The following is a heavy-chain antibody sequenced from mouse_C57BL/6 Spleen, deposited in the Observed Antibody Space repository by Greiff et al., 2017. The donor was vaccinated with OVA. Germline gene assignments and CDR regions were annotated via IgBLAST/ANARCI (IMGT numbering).Heavy chain of an antibody. Sequence: VKLQQPGAELVKPGASVKMSCKASGYTFTSYWITWVKQRPGQGLEWIGDIYPGSGSTNYNEKFKSKATLTVDTSSSTAYMQLSSLTSEDSAVYYCARDNYGSSYGFAYWGQGTLVTVSA. V-gene: IGHV1-55*01. D-gene: IGHD1-1*01. CDR2: IYPGSGST. J-gene: IGHJ3*01. CDR3: ARDNYGSSYGFAY. CDR1: GYTFTSYW.